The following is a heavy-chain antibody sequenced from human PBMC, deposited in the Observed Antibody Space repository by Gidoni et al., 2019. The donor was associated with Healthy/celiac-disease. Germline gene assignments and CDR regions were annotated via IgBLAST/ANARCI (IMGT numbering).Heavy chain of an antibody. CDR2: IYYSGST. CDR3: AGGSSWSPGNWYFDL. V-gene: IGHV4-59*01. J-gene: IGHJ2*01. D-gene: IGHD6-13*01. CDR1: GGSISSYY. Sequence: QVQLQASGPGLVKPSETLSLTCTVSGGSISSYYWSWIRQPPGKGLEWIGYIYYSGSTNYNPSLKSRVTISVDTSKNQFSQKLSSVTAADTAVYYCAGGSSWSPGNWYFDLWGRGTLVTVSS.